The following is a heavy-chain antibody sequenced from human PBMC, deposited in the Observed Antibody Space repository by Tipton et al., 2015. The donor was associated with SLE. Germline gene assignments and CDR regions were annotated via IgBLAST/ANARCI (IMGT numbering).Heavy chain of an antibody. V-gene: IGHV4-38-2*02. CDR1: GSSISSGYY. D-gene: IGHD4-17*01. J-gene: IGHJ4*02. CDR3: ARVNGADDY. Sequence: TLSPTCPVSGSSISSGYYWGWIRQPPGKGLEWIGAIYHNGDTYYNPSLKSRVTTSVDTSKNQFSLKLSSVTAADTAVYYCARVNGADDYWGQGTLVTVSS. CDR2: IYHNGDT.